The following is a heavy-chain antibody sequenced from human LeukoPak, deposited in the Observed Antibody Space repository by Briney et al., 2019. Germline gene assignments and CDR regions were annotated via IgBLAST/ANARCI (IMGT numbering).Heavy chain of an antibody. CDR2: IYHSGST. CDR1: GGSISSSSYY. Sequence: SETLSLTCTVSGGSISSSSYYWGWTRHPPGKGLEGMGSIYHSGSTYYNPSLESRVTISLDTSKKQFSLRLTSVTAADTAVYYCARTTYYRPRVVSDWGQGTLVTVSS. CDR3: ARTTYYRPRVVSD. V-gene: IGHV4-39*07. J-gene: IGHJ4*02. D-gene: IGHD3-10*01.